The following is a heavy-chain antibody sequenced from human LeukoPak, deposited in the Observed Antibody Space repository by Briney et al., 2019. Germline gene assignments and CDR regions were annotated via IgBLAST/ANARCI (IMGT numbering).Heavy chain of an antibody. D-gene: IGHD3-10*01. V-gene: IGHV4-39*01. CDR2: IYYSGST. Sequence: SETLSLTCTVSGGSISSSSYYWGWIRQPPGKGLGWIGSIYYSGSTYYNPSLKSRVTISVDTSKNQFSLELSSVTAADTAVYYCAINLHYFPGPWGQGTLVTVSS. J-gene: IGHJ5*02. CDR1: GGSISSSSYY. CDR3: AINLHYFPGP.